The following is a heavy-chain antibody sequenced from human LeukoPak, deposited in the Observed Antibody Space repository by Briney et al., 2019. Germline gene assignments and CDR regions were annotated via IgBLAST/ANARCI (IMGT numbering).Heavy chain of an antibody. V-gene: IGHV1-2*06. J-gene: IGHJ4*02. Sequence: ASVKVSCKASVYTFTGYYMHWVRQAPGQGLEWMGRINPNSGGTNYAQKFQGRVTMTRDTSISTAYMELSRLRSDDTAVYYCAREPDHYDILTGYIRGTFDYWGQGTLVTVSS. CDR3: AREPDHYDILTGYIRGTFDY. CDR2: INPNSGGT. CDR1: VYTFTGYY. D-gene: IGHD3-9*01.